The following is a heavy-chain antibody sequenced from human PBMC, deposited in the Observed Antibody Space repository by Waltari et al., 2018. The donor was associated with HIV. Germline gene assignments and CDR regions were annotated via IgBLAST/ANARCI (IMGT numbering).Heavy chain of an antibody. D-gene: IGHD1-20*01. CDR1: GYTFTGYY. Sequence: QVQLLQSGADVTTPGASVKVSSMTSGYTFTGYYIHWVRQAPGQGLEWMGCINPNSGGTNYAQKFQGRVTMTRDTSTSTSYMELNRLRSDDTAVYYCARGIRLVWGQGTLVTVSS. CDR2: INPNSGGT. V-gene: IGHV1-2*02. J-gene: IGHJ4*02. CDR3: ARGIRLV.